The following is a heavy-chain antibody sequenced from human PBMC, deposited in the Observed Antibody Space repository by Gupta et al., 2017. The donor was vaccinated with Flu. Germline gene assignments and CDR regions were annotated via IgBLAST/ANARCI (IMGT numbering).Heavy chain of an antibody. Sequence: RQAPVKGLEWVGLIRSKDYGGTTEYAASVKGRFTISRNDSKSIAYLQMNSLKTEYTAVYYCSRGGNYYDSSGPHAFDIWGQGTMVTVSS. CDR3: SRGGNYYDSSGPHAFDI. J-gene: IGHJ3*02. CDR2: IRSKDYGGTT. V-gene: IGHV3-49*02. D-gene: IGHD3-22*01.